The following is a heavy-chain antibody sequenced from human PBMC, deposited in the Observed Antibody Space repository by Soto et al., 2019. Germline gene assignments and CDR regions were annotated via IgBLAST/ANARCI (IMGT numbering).Heavy chain of an antibody. CDR2: IFHSGST. CDR3: ARVYSGSYSDS. D-gene: IGHD1-26*01. Sequence: PSETLSITCDFARHPIHSTNWWSAVRHPPGKGLEWIGEIFHSGSTNYNPSLKTRVTISVDKSKNQFSLKLSSVTAADTAVYYCARVYSGSYSDSWGQG. J-gene: IGHJ4*02. CDR1: RHPIHSTNW. V-gene: IGHV4-4*02.